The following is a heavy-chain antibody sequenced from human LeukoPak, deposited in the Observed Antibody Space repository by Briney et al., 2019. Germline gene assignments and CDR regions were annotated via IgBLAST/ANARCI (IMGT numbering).Heavy chain of an antibody. CDR3: ARCAFYCSGGSCQFYYFDY. D-gene: IGHD2-15*01. V-gene: IGHV5-10-1*01. CDR2: IYPSDSYT. CDR1: EYSFTSYW. J-gene: IGHJ4*02. Sequence: VQPLKISCKDPEYSFTSYWISWVGQMLVKGLECLGMIYPSDSYTTYRPSFQGHVPISADKSISTAYLQWSRLKASDTSMYYCARCAFYCSGGSCQFYYFDYWGQGTLVTVSS.